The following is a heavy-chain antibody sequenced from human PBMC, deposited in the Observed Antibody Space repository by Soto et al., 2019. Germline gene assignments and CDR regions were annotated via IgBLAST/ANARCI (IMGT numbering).Heavy chain of an antibody. CDR2: IKKDGSEK. J-gene: IGHJ4*02. D-gene: IGHD3-3*01. V-gene: IGHV3-7*03. CDR1: GFTFSSYW. CDR3: ARDQDDFWSGEGDFDY. Sequence: GGSLRLSCAASGFTFSSYWMSWVRQAPGKGLEWVANIKKDGSEKYYVDSVKGRFTISRDNAKNSLYLQMNSLRAEDTAVYYCARDQDDFWSGEGDFDYWGQGTLVTVSS.